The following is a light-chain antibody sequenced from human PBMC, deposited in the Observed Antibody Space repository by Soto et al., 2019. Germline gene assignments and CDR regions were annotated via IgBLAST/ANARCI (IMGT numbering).Light chain of an antibody. CDR2: RNN. CDR3: AAWDDSLGGHVV. CDR1: SSNIGSNY. J-gene: IGLJ2*01. V-gene: IGLV1-47*01. Sequence: QAVVTQPPSVSGTPGQRVIISCSGSSSNIGSNYVYWYQHLPGTAPKLLIYRNNQRPSGVPDRFAMSASGTSASLAISGLRSEDEAEYYCAAWDDSLGGHVVFGGGTKVTVL.